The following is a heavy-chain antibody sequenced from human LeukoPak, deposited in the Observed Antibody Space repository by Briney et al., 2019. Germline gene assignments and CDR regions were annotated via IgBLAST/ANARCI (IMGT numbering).Heavy chain of an antibody. V-gene: IGHV4-59*01. D-gene: IGHD2-2*01. CDR2: IHYCGSP. CDR3: ARESCSSTSCVSPSGFDI. CDR1: GGSISSYY. Sequence: SDTLSLTCTVSGGSISSYYWSWIRQPPGKGLEGVGYIHYCGSPKPNPSLKSRLTISVDTSNNQSSLKLSSVTAAATAVYYCARESCSSTSCVSPSGFDIWGQGTMVTVSS. J-gene: IGHJ3*02.